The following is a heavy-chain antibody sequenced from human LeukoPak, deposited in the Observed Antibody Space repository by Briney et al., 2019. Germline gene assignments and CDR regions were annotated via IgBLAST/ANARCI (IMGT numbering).Heavy chain of an antibody. D-gene: IGHD3-9*01. V-gene: IGHV1-18*04. CDR2: ISAYNGNT. CDR3: ARAIHFDWLLYPWFDY. J-gene: IGHJ4*02. Sequence: ASVKVSCKASGYTFTSYGISWVRQAPGQGLEWMGWISAYNGNTNYAQKLQGRGTMTTDTSTSTAYMELRSLRSDDTAVYYCARAIHFDWLLYPWFDYWGQGTLVTVSS. CDR1: GYTFTSYG.